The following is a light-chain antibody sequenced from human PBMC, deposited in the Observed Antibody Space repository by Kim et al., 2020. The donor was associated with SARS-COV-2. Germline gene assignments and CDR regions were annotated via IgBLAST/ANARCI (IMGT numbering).Light chain of an antibody. CDR2: NAS. J-gene: IGKJ2*01. V-gene: IGKV1-13*02. CDR3: HEFNSYPPYT. CDR1: QGITSA. Sequence: AIQFTQSPSSLSASVGDRVTITCRASQGITSALAWYQHRPGKAPKLLIYNASSLGSGVPSRFSGSGSGTDFTLAISSLQPEDFAIYYCHEFNSYPPYTFGQGTKLKI.